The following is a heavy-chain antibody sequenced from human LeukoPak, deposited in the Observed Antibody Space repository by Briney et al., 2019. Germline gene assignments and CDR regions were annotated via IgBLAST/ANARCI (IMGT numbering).Heavy chain of an antibody. CDR1: GFTFSSYS. V-gene: IGHV3-21*01. J-gene: IGHJ6*03. Sequence: GGSLRLSCAASGFTFSSYSMNWVRQAPGKGLEWVSSISSSSSYIYYADSVKGRFTISRDNAKNSLYLQMNSLRAEDTAVYYCARAGRLPGVYYYYYYMDVWGKGTTVTVSS. CDR2: ISSSSSYI. D-gene: IGHD1-26*01. CDR3: ARAGRLPGVYYYYYYMDV.